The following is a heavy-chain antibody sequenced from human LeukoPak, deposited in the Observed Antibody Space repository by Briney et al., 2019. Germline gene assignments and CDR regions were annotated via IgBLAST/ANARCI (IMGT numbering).Heavy chain of an antibody. CDR3: AKDLRTYSGSYTLDY. J-gene: IGHJ4*02. D-gene: IGHD1-26*01. CDR1: GFTFSTYA. CDR2: ISGSGGST. V-gene: IGHV3-23*01. Sequence: PPGGSLRLSCAASGFTFSTYAMSWVRQAPGKGLEWVSTISGSGGSTYYADSVKGRFTISRDNSKNTLYLQMNSLRAEDTAIYYCAKDLRTYSGSYTLDYWGQGTLVTVSS.